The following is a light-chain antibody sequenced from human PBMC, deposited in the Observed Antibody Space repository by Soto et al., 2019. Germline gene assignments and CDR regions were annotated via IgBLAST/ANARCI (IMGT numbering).Light chain of an antibody. CDR1: QSVSST. J-gene: IGKJ1*01. V-gene: IGKV3D-15*01. CDR3: QQYGTGPPWT. Sequence: ELVLTQSPVALSLSSGERATLSCRASQSVSSTLLTWYQQKPGQAPRLLIYGGSTRAFGIPARFSGSGSGTEFTLTISSLQAGDLAVYHCQQYGTGPPWTFGQGTRV. CDR2: GGS.